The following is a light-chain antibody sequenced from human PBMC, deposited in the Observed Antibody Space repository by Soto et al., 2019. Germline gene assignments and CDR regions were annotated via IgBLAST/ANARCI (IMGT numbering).Light chain of an antibody. Sequence: ETVLTQSPGTLSLSPGERAILSCRASQSVSSTYLAWYQQKPGQAPRLLIYGASSRASGIPDRFSGSGSGTDFTLTISRLEPEDCAVYYCQQYNTALWTFGQGTKLEIK. V-gene: IGKV3-20*01. J-gene: IGKJ1*01. CDR3: QQYNTALWT. CDR2: GAS. CDR1: QSVSSTY.